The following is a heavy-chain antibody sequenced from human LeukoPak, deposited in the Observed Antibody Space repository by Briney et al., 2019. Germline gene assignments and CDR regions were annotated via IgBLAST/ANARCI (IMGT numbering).Heavy chain of an antibody. CDR2: IIPIFATT. CDR1: GGSVSNYI. CDR3: ASVPHNYYVSGGYH. Sequence: ASVKVSCRTSGGSVSNYIINWVRQAPGQGLEWMGGIIPIFATTTYAQKFQGRVTITTDESTSTAYMELSGLRSDDTAIYYCASVPHNYYVSGGYHWGQGTLVSVSS. J-gene: IGHJ4*02. V-gene: IGHV1-69*05. D-gene: IGHD3-22*01.